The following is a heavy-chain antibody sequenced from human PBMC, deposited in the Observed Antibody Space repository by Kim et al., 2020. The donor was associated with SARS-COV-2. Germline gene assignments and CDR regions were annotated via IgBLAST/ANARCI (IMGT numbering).Heavy chain of an antibody. D-gene: IGHD3-10*01. CDR3: ARDHYYGSGSYYGMDV. Sequence: GGSLRLSCAASGFTFSSYGMHWVRQAPGKGLEWVAVISYDGSNKYYADSVKGRFTISRDNSKNTLYLQMNSLRAEDTAVYYCARDHYYGSGSYYGMDVWGQGTTVTVSS. V-gene: IGHV3-33*05. CDR2: ISYDGSNK. CDR1: GFTFSSYG. J-gene: IGHJ6*02.